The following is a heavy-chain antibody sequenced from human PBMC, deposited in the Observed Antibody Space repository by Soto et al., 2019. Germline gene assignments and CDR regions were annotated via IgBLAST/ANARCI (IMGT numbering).Heavy chain of an antibody. CDR2: IYKSTTT. D-gene: IGHD2-15*01. J-gene: IGHJ5*01. V-gene: IGHV4-30-4*01. CDR1: GDSISTVDYF. CDR3: TRGRYCLTGRCFPNWFDS. Sequence: SETLSLTCSVSGDSISTVDYFWAWIRQPPGQALEYIGYIYKSTTTYYNPSFESRVAISLDTSKSQFSLTVTSVTAADTAVYFCTRGRYCLTGRCFPNWFDSWGQGTLVTVSS.